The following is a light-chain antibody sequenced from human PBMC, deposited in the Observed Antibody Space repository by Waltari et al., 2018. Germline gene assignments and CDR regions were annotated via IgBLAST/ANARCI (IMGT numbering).Light chain of an antibody. Sequence: QLVLTQSPSASASLGASVKLTCPLSSGHSPYTIAWHQQQPETGPRYLMRVNSDGTHSKGDGIPDRFSGSTSGGERHLTISSLQSEDEADYYCQTWGTGTVVFGGGTKLTVL. J-gene: IGLJ2*01. CDR2: VNSDGTH. V-gene: IGLV4-69*01. CDR3: QTWGTGTVV. CDR1: SGHSPYT.